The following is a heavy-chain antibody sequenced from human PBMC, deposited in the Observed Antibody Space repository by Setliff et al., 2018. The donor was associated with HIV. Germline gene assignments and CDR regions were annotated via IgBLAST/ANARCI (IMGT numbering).Heavy chain of an antibody. D-gene: IGHD2-15*01. CDR2: INSDGSGT. CDR3: AREGAETLRMRDWYFDV. V-gene: IGHV3-74*01. Sequence: PGGSLRLSCAASGYNFGVYWMHWVRQVPGKGLVWVSHINSDGSGTKYADSVKGRFTMSRDNAKNTLYLQMNSLRAEDTALYFCAREGAETLRMRDWYFDVWGRGTLVTVSS. J-gene: IGHJ2*01. CDR1: GYNFGVYW.